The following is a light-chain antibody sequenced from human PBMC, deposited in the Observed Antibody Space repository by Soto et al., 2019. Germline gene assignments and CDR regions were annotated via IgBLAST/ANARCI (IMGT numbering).Light chain of an antibody. V-gene: IGKV3-20*01. CDR2: GAS. J-gene: IGKJ4*01. CDR1: PSVRSSY. Sequence: EIVLPQSHGTMSLSPGARSSLSRRASPSVRSSYLAWSQQKPGQAPRLLIYGASSRATGIPDRFSGSGSGTDFTLPISRLEPEDFAVYYCQQYGSSPPLTVGGGNKVGIK. CDR3: QQYGSSPPLT.